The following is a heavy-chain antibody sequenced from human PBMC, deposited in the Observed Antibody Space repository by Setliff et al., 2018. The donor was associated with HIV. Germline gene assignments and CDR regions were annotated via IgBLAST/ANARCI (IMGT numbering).Heavy chain of an antibody. CDR1: GFTFNNAW. D-gene: IGHD3-3*01. CDR2: IKTKTDGGTT. V-gene: IGHV3-15*07. Sequence: GGSLRLSCAASGFTFNNAWMNWVRQAPGKGLEWVGRIKTKTDGGTTDYAAPVKGRFTISRDDSKNTLYLQMNSLKTEDTAVYYCARVRGRGYYTLLYYFDDWGQGTLVTVSS. CDR3: ARVRGRGYYTLLYYFDD. J-gene: IGHJ4*02.